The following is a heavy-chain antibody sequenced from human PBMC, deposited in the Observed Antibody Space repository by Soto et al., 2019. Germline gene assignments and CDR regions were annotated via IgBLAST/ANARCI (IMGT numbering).Heavy chain of an antibody. J-gene: IGHJ4*02. CDR2: ISAYNGNT. CDR1: GYTFTSYG. CDR3: ARDSGIAAAENEFDY. V-gene: IGHV1-18*01. D-gene: IGHD6-13*01. Sequence: ASVKVSCKASGYTFTSYGISWVRQAPGQGLEWMGWISAYNGNTNYAQKLQGRVTMTTDTSTSTAYMELRSLRSDDTAVYYCARDSGIAAAENEFDYWGQGTLVTVSS.